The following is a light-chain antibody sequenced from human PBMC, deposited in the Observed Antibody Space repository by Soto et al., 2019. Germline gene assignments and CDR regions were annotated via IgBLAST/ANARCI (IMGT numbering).Light chain of an antibody. Sequence: QSVVTQPPSASGTPGQRATISCSGSSSNIGSNYVYWYKQLPGTAPKLLIYRNNQRPSGVPDRFSGSKSGTSASLAISGLRSEDEADYYCAAWDDSLSGWVFGGGTKLTVL. V-gene: IGLV1-47*01. CDR1: SSNIGSNY. J-gene: IGLJ3*02. CDR3: AAWDDSLSGWV. CDR2: RNN.